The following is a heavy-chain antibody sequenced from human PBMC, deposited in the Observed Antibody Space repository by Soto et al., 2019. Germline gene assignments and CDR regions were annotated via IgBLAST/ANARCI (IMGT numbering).Heavy chain of an antibody. V-gene: IGHV2-5*02. CDR3: AHRRSGYFDS. CDR2: IYWDEDK. CDR1: GFSLTETGMG. Sequence: KESGPTLVKPTQTLTLTCTFSGFSLTETGMGVGWIRQPPGKALEWLALIYWDEDKRYSPSLKRGLTISKDASKNQVVLTKTHVDAVDTATYYCAHRRSGYFDSWGQGNLVTVSS. J-gene: IGHJ4*02.